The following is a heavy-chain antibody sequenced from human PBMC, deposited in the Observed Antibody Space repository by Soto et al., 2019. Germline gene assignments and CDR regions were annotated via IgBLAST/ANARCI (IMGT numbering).Heavy chain of an antibody. CDR3: AKRPKGSGWYGGAFDI. CDR2: ISGSGGST. V-gene: IGHV3-23*01. Sequence: PGWSLRLSCAASVFTFSSYAMSWVRQAPGKGLEWVSAISGSGGSTYYADSVKGRFTISRDNSKNTLYLQMNSLRAEDTAVYYCAKRPKGSGWYGGAFDIWGQGTMVTVSS. D-gene: IGHD6-19*01. CDR1: VFTFSSYA. J-gene: IGHJ3*02.